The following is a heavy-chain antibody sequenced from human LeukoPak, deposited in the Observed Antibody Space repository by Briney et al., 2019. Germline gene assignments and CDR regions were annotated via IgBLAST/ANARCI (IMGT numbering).Heavy chain of an antibody. CDR3: ARVRELSTIFGVAPLYYYYYMDV. J-gene: IGHJ6*03. CDR2: IYYSGNT. Sequence: SQTLSLTCTVSGGSVSSGGYYWGWIRQHPGKGLEWIGHIYYSGNTYYNPSLKSRVTMSVDTSKNQFSLKLSSVTAADTAVYYCARVRELSTIFGVAPLYYYYYMDVWGKGTTVTVSS. CDR1: GGSVSSGGYY. D-gene: IGHD3-3*01. V-gene: IGHV4-31*03.